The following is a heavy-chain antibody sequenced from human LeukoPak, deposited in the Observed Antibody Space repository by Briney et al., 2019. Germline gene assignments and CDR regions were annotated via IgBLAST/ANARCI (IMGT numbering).Heavy chain of an antibody. CDR2: MNPNSGNT. CDR3: ARGSVLRFLEWLSSYYYYYGMDV. D-gene: IGHD3-3*01. J-gene: IGHJ6*02. Sequence: ASVKVSCKASGYTFTSYDINWVRQATGQGLGWMGWMNPNSGNTGYAQKFQGRVTMTRNTSISTAYMELSSLRSEDTAVYYCARGSVLRFLEWLSSYYYYYGMDVWGQGTTVTVSS. CDR1: GYTFTSYD. V-gene: IGHV1-8*01.